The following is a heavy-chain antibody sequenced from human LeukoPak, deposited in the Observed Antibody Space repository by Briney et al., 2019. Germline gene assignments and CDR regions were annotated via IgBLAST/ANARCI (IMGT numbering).Heavy chain of an antibody. V-gene: IGHV3-7*01. J-gene: IGHJ4*02. Sequence: PGGSLRLSCAASGFTFSTFAMNWVRQAPGKGLEWVATIKQDGSEKSYVDSVKGRFTISRDNAKNSLYLQMNSLRAEDTAVYYCASPTVTSGDDDYWGQGTLVTVSS. D-gene: IGHD4-17*01. CDR2: IKQDGSEK. CDR1: GFTFSTFA. CDR3: ASPTVTSGDDDY.